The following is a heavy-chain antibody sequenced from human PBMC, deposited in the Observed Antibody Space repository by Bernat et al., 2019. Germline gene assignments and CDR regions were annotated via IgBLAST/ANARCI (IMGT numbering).Heavy chain of an antibody. CDR2: ISRSGSDM. V-gene: IGHV3-48*03. CDR1: GFTFSTSE. J-gene: IGHJ4*02. D-gene: IGHD6-13*01. CDR3: AKVGRSSSPGY. Sequence: EVQVVESGGALVQPGGSLRLSCAASGFTFSTSEMNWVRQAPGKGLEWVAYISRSGSDMYYAGSVKGRFTISRDNAKSLLYLQLNSLGDEDTAVYYCAKVGRSSSPGYWGQGTLVTVSS.